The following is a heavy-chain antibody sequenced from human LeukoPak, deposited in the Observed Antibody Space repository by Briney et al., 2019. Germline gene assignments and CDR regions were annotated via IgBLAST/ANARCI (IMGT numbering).Heavy chain of an antibody. Sequence: SETLSLTCTVSGGSISSYYWSWIRQPPGKGLXXXXXXYYSGSTNYNPSLKSRVTISVDTSKNQFSLKLSSVTAADTAVYYCARASRGLRYFDWLGDAFDIWGQGTMVTVSS. D-gene: IGHD3-9*01. J-gene: IGHJ3*02. V-gene: IGHV4-59*01. CDR1: GGSISSYY. CDR2: XYYSGST. CDR3: ARASRGLRYFDWLGDAFDI.